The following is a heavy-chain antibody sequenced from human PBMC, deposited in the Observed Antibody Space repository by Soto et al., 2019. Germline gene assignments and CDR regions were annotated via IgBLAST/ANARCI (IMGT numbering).Heavy chain of an antibody. CDR1: GFTFSSYG. CDR3: ARDKEQWLVQSSWFDP. Sequence: ESGGGVVQPGRSLRLSCAASGFTFSSYGMHWVRQAPGKGLEWVAVIWYDGSNKYYADSVKGRFTISRDNSKNTLYLQMNSLRAEDTAVYYCARDKEQWLVQSSWFDPWGQGTLVTVSS. D-gene: IGHD6-19*01. CDR2: IWYDGSNK. J-gene: IGHJ5*02. V-gene: IGHV3-33*01.